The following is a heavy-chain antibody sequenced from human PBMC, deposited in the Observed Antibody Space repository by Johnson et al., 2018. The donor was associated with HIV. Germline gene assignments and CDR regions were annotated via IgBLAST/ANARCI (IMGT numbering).Heavy chain of an antibody. D-gene: IGHD3-10*01. CDR3: ARDSGKWSGVRFAFDI. Sequence: VHLVESGGGVVQPGRSLRLSCAASGFTFTNYAMYWVRQAPGKGLEWVALISYDGSNKYYADSVKGRFTISRDNSKNTLYLQMSSLRAEDTAIYYCARDSGKWSGVRFAFDIWGQGTMVTVSS. CDR2: ISYDGSNK. CDR1: GFTFTNYA. J-gene: IGHJ3*02. V-gene: IGHV3-30-3*01.